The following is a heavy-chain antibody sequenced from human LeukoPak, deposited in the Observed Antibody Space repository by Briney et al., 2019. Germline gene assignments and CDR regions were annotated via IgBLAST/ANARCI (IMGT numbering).Heavy chain of an antibody. J-gene: IGHJ4*02. D-gene: IGHD5-24*01. CDR1: GFTFSGSV. V-gene: IGHV3-73*01. CDR2: IRGKPNSYET. CDR3: ARRSPRDGQSFYFDF. Sequence: GGSLRLSCAASGFTFSGSVMHWVRQASGKGLEWVGRIRGKPNSYETTYAASVKGRFTISRDDSQNTAYLQMNSLKTEDTAVYYCARRSPRDGQSFYFDFWGQGILVTVSS.